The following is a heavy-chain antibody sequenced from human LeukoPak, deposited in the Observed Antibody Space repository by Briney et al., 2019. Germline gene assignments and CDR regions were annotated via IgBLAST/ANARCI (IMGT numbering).Heavy chain of an antibody. V-gene: IGHV4-30-2*01. Sequence: SETLSLTCTVSGGSISSGGYYWSWIRQPPGKGLEWIGYIYHSGSTYYNPSLKSRVTISVDRSKNQFSLKLSSVTAADTAVYYCARVMGNGVAVDYWGQGTLVTVSS. CDR1: GGSISSGGYY. CDR2: IYHSGST. J-gene: IGHJ4*02. CDR3: ARVMGNGVAVDY. D-gene: IGHD3-3*01.